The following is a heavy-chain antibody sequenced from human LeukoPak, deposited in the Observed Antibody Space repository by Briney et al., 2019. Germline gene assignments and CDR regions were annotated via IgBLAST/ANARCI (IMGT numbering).Heavy chain of an antibody. D-gene: IGHD2-15*01. CDR1: GFTFDDYA. Sequence: GGSLRLSCAASGFTFDDYAMHWVRQAPGKGLEWVSGISWNSGSIGYADSVKGRFTISRDNAKKSLYLQMNSLRAEDTAIYYCARDSDVHCSGGSCTNFDYWGQGTLVTVSS. CDR2: ISWNSGSI. CDR3: ARDSDVHCSGGSCTNFDY. J-gene: IGHJ4*02. V-gene: IGHV3-9*01.